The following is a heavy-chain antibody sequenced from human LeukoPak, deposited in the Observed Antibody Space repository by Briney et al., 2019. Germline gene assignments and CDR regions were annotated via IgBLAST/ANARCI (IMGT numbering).Heavy chain of an antibody. CDR1: GFTFSNYC. Sequence: GGSLRLSCAASGFTFSNYCIHWVRQAPGKGLEWVAFIRYDGDIKYYADSVKGRFTISRDNSKNTLYLQMNSLRAEDTAVYYCAKVPGYYWGQGTLVTVSP. CDR2: IRYDGDIK. J-gene: IGHJ4*02. CDR3: AKVPGYY. V-gene: IGHV3-30*02.